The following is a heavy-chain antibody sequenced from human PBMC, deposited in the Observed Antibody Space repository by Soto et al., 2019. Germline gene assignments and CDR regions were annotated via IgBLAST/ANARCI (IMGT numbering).Heavy chain of an antibody. CDR2: IIPIFGTA. V-gene: IGHV1-69*12. Sequence: QVQLVQSGAEVKKPGSSVKVSCKASGGTFSSYAISWVRQAPGQGLEWMGGIIPIFGTANYAQKFQGRVKITADEYTSTAYMELSSLRSEDTAVYYCARGGDIVLMVYAIKVDYYYYGMDVWGQGTTVTVSS. D-gene: IGHD2-8*01. J-gene: IGHJ6*02. CDR3: ARGGDIVLMVYAIKVDYYYYGMDV. CDR1: GGTFSSYA.